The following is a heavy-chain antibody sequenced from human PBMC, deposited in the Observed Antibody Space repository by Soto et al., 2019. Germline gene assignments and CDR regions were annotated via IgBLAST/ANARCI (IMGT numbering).Heavy chain of an antibody. D-gene: IGHD3-16*01. V-gene: IGHV5-51*01. CDR2: IYPGDSDT. J-gene: IGHJ4*02. CDR3: AVSSATITRTGLGIMDS. Sequence: PGESLKISCKSSGYDFNRYWIGWVRQMPGKGLEWMGIIYPGDSDTRYSPSFQGQVTISVDKSISTAYLQWSSLKASDSAVYYCAVSSATITRTGLGIMDSWGQGTLVTVSS. CDR1: GYDFNRYW.